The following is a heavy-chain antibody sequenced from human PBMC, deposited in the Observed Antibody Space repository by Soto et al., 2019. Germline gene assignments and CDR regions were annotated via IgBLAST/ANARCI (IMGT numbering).Heavy chain of an antibody. D-gene: IGHD3-3*01. CDR3: ARSLPIFGSFSV. CDR1: GGSIGGLY. J-gene: IGHJ4*02. Sequence: QVHLQESGPGLVKPSETLSLTCTVSGGSIGGLYWSWIRQPPGKGLEWIGKVHYSGTTNYNPSFKSRVTISVDTSKNQFSLRLNSLTAADTAVYYCARSLPIFGSFSVWGQGILVTVSS. CDR2: VHYSGTT. V-gene: IGHV4-59*01.